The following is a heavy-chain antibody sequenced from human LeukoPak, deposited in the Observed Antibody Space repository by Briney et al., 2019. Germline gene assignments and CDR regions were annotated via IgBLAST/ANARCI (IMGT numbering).Heavy chain of an antibody. V-gene: IGHV1-8*01. CDR2: MNPNSGNT. J-gene: IGHJ6*02. CDR1: GYTFTSFD. Sequence: ASMKVSCKASGYTFTSFDINWVRQATGQGLEWMGWMNPNSGNTGYAQKFQGRVTMTRNTSISTAYMELSSLRSEDTAVYYCARPGYCSGGSCHSYYYYYGMDVWGQGTTVTVSS. D-gene: IGHD2-15*01. CDR3: ARPGYCSGGSCHSYYYYYGMDV.